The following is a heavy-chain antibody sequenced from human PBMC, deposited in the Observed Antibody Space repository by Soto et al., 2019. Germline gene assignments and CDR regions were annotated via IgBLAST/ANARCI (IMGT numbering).Heavy chain of an antibody. D-gene: IGHD2-2*02. CDR1: GFTFGDYA. V-gene: IGHV3-49*04. CDR2: IRSKAYGGTT. CDR3: TSDIGYCSSNSCYRAYYYYYGMDV. Sequence: PGGSLRLSCTASGFTFGDYAMSWVRQAPGKGLEWVGFIRSKAYGGTTEYAASVKGRFTISRDDFKSIAYLQMNSLKTEDTAVYYCTSDIGYCSSNSCYRAYYYYYGMDVWGQGTTVAVSS. J-gene: IGHJ6*02.